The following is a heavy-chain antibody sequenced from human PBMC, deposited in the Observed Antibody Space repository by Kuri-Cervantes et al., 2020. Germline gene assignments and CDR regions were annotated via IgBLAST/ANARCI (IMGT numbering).Heavy chain of an antibody. CDR2: ISYDGSNK. D-gene: IGHD3-3*01. CDR3: ARAEYDFWSGYNIVATYYFDY. J-gene: IGHJ4*02. CDR1: GFIFSDYG. Sequence: GGSLRLSCAASGFIFSDYGMHWVRQAPGKGLEWVAVISYDGSNKYYADSVKGRFTISRDNSKNTLYLQMNSLRAEDTAVYYCARAEYDFWSGYNIVATYYFDYWGQGTLVTVSS. V-gene: IGHV3-30*03.